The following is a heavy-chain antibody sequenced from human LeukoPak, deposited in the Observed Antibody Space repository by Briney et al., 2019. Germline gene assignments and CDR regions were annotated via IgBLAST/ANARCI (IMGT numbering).Heavy chain of an antibody. J-gene: IGHJ6*03. CDR2: IKQDGSEK. V-gene: IGHV3-7*01. D-gene: IGHD3-22*01. CDR3: ARVTRYYDSSGYPGYYYYMDV. CDR1: GFTFSSYW. Sequence: GGSLRLSCAASGFTFSSYWMSWVRQAPGKGLEWVANIKQDGSEKYYVDSVKGRFTISRDNAKNSLYLQMNSLRAEDTAVYYCARVTRYYDSSGYPGYYYYMDVWGKGTTVTISS.